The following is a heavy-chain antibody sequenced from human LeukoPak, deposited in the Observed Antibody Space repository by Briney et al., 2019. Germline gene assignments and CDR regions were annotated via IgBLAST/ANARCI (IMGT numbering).Heavy chain of an antibody. CDR3: ARVHCSGDGCYQRNDGLEI. CDR2: ISVNSDYI. J-gene: IGHJ3*02. Sequence: PGGSLRLSCAASGFTFTSYSMNWVRQAPGKGLEWVSSISVNSDYIYYADSLKGRFTVSRDNARNSLYLQMYSLRAADTAVYYCARVHCSGDGCYQRNDGLEIWGQGTMVTVSS. V-gene: IGHV3-21*01. CDR1: GFTFTSYS. D-gene: IGHD2-15*01.